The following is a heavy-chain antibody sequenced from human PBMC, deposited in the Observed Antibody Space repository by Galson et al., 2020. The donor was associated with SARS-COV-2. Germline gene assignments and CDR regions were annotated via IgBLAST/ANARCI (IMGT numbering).Heavy chain of an antibody. V-gene: IGHV4-34*01. J-gene: IGHJ4*02. CDR2: VNHSGST. D-gene: IGHD2-8*02. CDR3: ARGLDGTGRFNGWDY. CDR1: GGSFSGYF. Sequence: SQTLSLTCAVYGGSFSGYFWSWIRQPPGKGLEWIGEVNHSGSTNYNPSLKSRVTISVDTSKNQFSRKLSSVPAADTAVYYCARGLDGTGRFNGWDYWGQGTLVTVSS.